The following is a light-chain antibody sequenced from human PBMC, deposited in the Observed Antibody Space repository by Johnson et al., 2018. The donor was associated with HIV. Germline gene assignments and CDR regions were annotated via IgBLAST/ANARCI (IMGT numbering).Light chain of an antibody. CDR1: SSNIGNNY. Sequence: QSVLTQPPSVSAAPGQKVTISCSGSSSNIGNNYVSWYQQLPGTAPKLLIYDNNKRPSGIPDRFSGSKSGTSATLGITGLQTGAEADYYCGTWYSSLGGVFGTGTKVTVL. V-gene: IGLV1-51*01. CDR3: GTWYSSLGGV. CDR2: DNN. J-gene: IGLJ1*01.